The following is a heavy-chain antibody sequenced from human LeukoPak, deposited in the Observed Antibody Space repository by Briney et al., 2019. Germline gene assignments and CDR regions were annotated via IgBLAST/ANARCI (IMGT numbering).Heavy chain of an antibody. D-gene: IGHD4-17*01. J-gene: IGHJ4*02. CDR2: IYPGDSDT. V-gene: IGHV5-51*01. Sequence: GESLQISCQGSGYSFTSYWIGWVRQMPGKGLEWMGIIYPGDSDTRYSPSFQGQVTISADKSISTAYLQWSSLRSEDTAVYYCARVGDGYGDYVGVLDCWGQGTLVTVSS. CDR3: ARVGDGYGDYVGVLDC. CDR1: GYSFTSYW.